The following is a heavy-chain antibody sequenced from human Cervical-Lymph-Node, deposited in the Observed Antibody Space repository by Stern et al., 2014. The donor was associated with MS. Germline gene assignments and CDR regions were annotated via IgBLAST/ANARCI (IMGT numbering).Heavy chain of an antibody. CDR3: VRAGRVAGRVTYGY. J-gene: IGHJ4*02. D-gene: IGHD3-10*01. Sequence: QVQLQQSGAEVKKPGASVKVSCEASGYTLTSFDINWVRQATGQGLEWMGWMNTRSGDAGYAQKFQGRVTMTRNISINTAYMELSSLRVEDTAMYYCVRAGRVAGRVTYGYWGQGTLVTVSS. CDR2: MNTRSGDA. V-gene: IGHV1-8*02. CDR1: GYTLTSFD.